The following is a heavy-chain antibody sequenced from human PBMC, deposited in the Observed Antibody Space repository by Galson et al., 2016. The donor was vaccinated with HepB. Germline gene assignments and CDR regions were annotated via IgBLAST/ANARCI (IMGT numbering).Heavy chain of an antibody. J-gene: IGHJ4*02. CDR3: GSVALG. CDR1: GFTFTDYW. Sequence: SLRLSCAASGFTFTDYWMHWVRQVLGQGLVWVSSITDDGNTAYADSVRGRFTISSDNAKSTLYLHMNSLRAEDTAVYYCGSVALGWGQGTLVTVSS. D-gene: IGHD7-27*01. V-gene: IGHV3-74*01. CDR2: ITDDGNT.